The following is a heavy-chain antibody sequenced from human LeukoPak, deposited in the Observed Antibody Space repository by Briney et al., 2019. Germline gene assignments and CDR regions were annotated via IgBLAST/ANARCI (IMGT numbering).Heavy chain of an antibody. D-gene: IGHD3-10*01. V-gene: IGHV5-51*01. CDR2: IYPGDSDT. Sequence: GESLKISCKGSGYSFTSYWIGWVRQMPGKGLEWMGIIYPGDSDTRYSPSFQGQVTISADQSISTAYLQWSSLKASDTAMYYCARLLEYYYGSGSYIDYWGQGTLVTVSS. J-gene: IGHJ4*02. CDR3: ARLLEYYYGSGSYIDY. CDR1: GYSFTSYW.